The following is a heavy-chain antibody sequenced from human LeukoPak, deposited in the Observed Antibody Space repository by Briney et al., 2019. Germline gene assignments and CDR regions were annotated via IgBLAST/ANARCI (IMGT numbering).Heavy chain of an antibody. CDR1: GYSISTGYY. J-gene: IGHJ4*02. D-gene: IGHD5-12*01. CDR3: ARGPSGYHNT. V-gene: IGHV4-38-2*02. Sequence: SSETLSLTCTVSGYSISTGYYWDWIRQPPGKGLEWIGTFYHGGSTYYNPSLKSRVTISVDTSKNQFSLNLTSVTAADTAAYYCARGPSGYHNTGGQGTLVTVSS. CDR2: FYHGGST.